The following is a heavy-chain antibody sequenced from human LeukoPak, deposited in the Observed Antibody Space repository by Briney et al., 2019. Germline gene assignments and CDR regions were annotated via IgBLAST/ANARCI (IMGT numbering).Heavy chain of an antibody. J-gene: IGHJ5*02. CDR1: GYSFTSYW. CDR2: IYPGDSDT. D-gene: IGHD5-18*01. Sequence: GASLQISCKGSGYSFTSYWIGWVRQLPGKGLEWMGIIYPGDSDTRYSPSFQGQVTISADKSISTAYLQWSSLKASDTAMYYCARRPYSYGLGDWFDPWGQGTLVTVSS. V-gene: IGHV5-51*01. CDR3: ARRPYSYGLGDWFDP.